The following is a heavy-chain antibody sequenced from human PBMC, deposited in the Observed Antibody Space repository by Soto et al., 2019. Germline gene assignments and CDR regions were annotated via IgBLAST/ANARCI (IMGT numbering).Heavy chain of an antibody. Sequence: EVQLLESGGGLVQPGGSLRLSCAASGFTFSSYAMSWVRQAPGKGLEWVSAISGSGGSTYYADSVKGRFTISRDDSKNTLYLQMNSLRAEDTAVYYCAKDRQWLVRGYGMDVWGQGTTVTVSS. CDR1: GFTFSSYA. CDR3: AKDRQWLVRGYGMDV. V-gene: IGHV3-23*01. CDR2: ISGSGGST. J-gene: IGHJ6*02. D-gene: IGHD6-19*01.